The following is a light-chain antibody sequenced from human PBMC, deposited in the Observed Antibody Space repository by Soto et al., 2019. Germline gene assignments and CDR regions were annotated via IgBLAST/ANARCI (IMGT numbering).Light chain of an antibody. Sequence: QSALTQPASVSGSPGQSITISCTGTSSDVGSYNLVSWYQQHPGKAPKLMIYEGSKRPSGVSNRFSGSTSGSTASLTISGLQTEDEADYYCCSYTSSSTLVFGTGTKVTVL. CDR1: SSDVGSYNL. CDR3: CSYTSSSTLV. CDR2: EGS. J-gene: IGLJ1*01. V-gene: IGLV2-14*02.